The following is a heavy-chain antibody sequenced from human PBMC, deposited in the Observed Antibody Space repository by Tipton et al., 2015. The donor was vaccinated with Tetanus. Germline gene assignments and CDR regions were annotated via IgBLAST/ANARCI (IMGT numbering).Heavy chain of an antibody. J-gene: IGHJ4*02. CDR3: AREDGGPTLDYFDS. D-gene: IGHD3-16*01. CDR2: ISGDGDET. V-gene: IGHV3-23*01. Sequence: SLRLSCAASGFTFSNYAMNWVRQSPLRGLEWVSGISGDGDETHYADSVKGRFTISRDNSRNTLFLQMNSLKVEDTAVYYCAREDGGPTLDYFDSWGQGVLVTVSS. CDR1: GFTFSNYA.